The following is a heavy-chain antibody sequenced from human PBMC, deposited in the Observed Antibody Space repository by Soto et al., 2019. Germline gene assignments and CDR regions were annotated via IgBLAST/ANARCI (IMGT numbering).Heavy chain of an antibody. V-gene: IGHV4-31*03. J-gene: IGHJ5*02. D-gene: IGHD2-2*01. CDR2: IYHSGTT. CDR1: GGSISSGGYY. Sequence: QVQLQESGPGLVKPSQTLSLTCTVSGGSISSGGYYWSWIRQHPGKGLEWIGYIYHSGTTYYNPFLKSRVTLSGDTAKDQFPLKLTSVAAAGTAVYFCARGRRNQLLGGFDPWGQGTLVTVSS. CDR3: ARGRRNQLLGGFDP.